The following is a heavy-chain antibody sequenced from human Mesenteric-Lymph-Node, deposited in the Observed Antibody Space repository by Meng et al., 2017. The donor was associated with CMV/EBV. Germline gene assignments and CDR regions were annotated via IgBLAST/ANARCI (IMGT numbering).Heavy chain of an antibody. Sequence: GGSLRLSCAASGFTFSTFSMFWVRQAPGKGLEWVATVSYDGASRYYGDSVKGRFTVSRDNSKNTLDLQMDSLRHEDTAVYYCARSLVGASNYWGQGTLVTVSS. CDR3: ARSLVGASNY. V-gene: IGHV3-30*04. CDR2: VSYDGASR. D-gene: IGHD1-26*01. J-gene: IGHJ4*02. CDR1: GFTFSTFS.